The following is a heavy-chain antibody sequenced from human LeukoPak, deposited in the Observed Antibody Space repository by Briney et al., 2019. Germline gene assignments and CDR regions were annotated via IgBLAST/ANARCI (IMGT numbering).Heavy chain of an antibody. CDR3: ATERALILFGAFDI. CDR2: INSDGSST. V-gene: IGHV3-74*01. J-gene: IGHJ3*02. Sequence: GGSLRLSCAASGFTFSSYTMNWVRQAPGKGLVWVSRINSDGSSTSYADSVKGRFTISRDNAKNTLYLQMNSLRAEDTAVYYCATERALILFGAFDIWGQGTMVTVSS. CDR1: GFTFSSYT. D-gene: IGHD3-16*01.